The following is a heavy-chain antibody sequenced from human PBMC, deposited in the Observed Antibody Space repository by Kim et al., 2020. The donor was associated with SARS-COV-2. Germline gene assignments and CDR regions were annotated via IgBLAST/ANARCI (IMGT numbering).Heavy chain of an antibody. V-gene: IGHV4-39*01. CDR3: ARLPIAVTRLDFEY. CDR1: GGSIRNRNYY. Sequence: SETLSLTCTVSGGSIRNRNYYWGWIRQPPGKGLEWIGNILYTGSAYYSPSLQSRVTISVDTSKNQFSLKLRFVTASDTAVYYCARLPIAVTRLDFEYWGQGPLVTVPS. J-gene: IGHJ4*02. CDR2: ILYTGSA. D-gene: IGHD6-19*01.